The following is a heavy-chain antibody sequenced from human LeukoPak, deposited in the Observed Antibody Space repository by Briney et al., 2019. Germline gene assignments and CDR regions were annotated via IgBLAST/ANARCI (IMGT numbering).Heavy chain of an antibody. D-gene: IGHD3-3*01. CDR1: GFTFSSYA. V-gene: IGHV3-23*01. CDR2: ISGSGGST. Sequence: TGGSLRLSCAASGFTFSSYAMSWVRQAPGKGLEWVSAISGSGGSTYYADSVKGRFTISRDNSKNTLYLQMNSLRAEDTAVYYCAKDSRLQYYDLWSGYSEYFQHWGQGTLVTVSS. CDR3: AKDSRLQYYDLWSGYSEYFQH. J-gene: IGHJ1*01.